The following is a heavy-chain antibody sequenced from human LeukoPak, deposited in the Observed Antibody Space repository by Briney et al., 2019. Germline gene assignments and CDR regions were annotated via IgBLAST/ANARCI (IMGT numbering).Heavy chain of an antibody. V-gene: IGHV1-2*02. CDR1: GYSFTTYY. D-gene: IGHD6-19*01. CDR3: ARDLGSSGWKVSYYYYGMDV. J-gene: IGHJ6*02. CDR2: FNPNSGGT. Sequence: EASVKVSCRASGYSFTTYYIHWVRQAPGQGLEWMGWFNPNSGGTNYPQKFQGRVTMTRDTSISTAYMNLSSLRADDTAVYYCARDLGSSGWKVSYYYYGMDVWGQGTTVTVSS.